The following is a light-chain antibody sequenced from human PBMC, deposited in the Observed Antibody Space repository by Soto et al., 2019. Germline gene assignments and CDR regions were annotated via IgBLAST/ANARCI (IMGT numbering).Light chain of an antibody. CDR1: QTINKY. CDR2: GAS. V-gene: IGKV1-39*01. J-gene: IGKJ2*01. Sequence: DIQMTQSPSSLSASVGDRVTITCRASQTINKYLNWYQQKPGKAPKLLNYGASTLQNGVPSMFSRRGSGTDFTLSITSLQAEDFATYCCQQSYSMPYTFGQGTKLEIK. CDR3: QQSYSMPYT.